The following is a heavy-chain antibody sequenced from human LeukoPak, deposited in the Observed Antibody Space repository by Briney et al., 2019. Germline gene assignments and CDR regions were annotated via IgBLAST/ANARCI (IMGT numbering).Heavy chain of an antibody. D-gene: IGHD3-10*01. CDR2: ISYDGSNK. V-gene: IGHV3-30*18. Sequence: GGSLRLSCAASGFTFSSYGMHWVRRAPGKGLEWVAVISYDGSNKYYADSVKGRFTISRDNTKNTMYLQMNSLRAEDTAVYYCAKDREVWFGELLPSSLDYWGQGTLVTVSS. CDR3: AKDREVWFGELLPSSLDY. CDR1: GFTFSSYG. J-gene: IGHJ4*02.